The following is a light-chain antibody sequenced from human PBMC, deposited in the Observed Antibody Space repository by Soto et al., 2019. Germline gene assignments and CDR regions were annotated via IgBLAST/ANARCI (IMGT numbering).Light chain of an antibody. Sequence: QSALTQPASVSGSPGQSITISCAGTSSDVGGYNSVSWYQQHPGKAPKLMIFDVNNRPSGVSNRFSGSKSDNTASLTISGLQSEDEADYYCSSYRDSSTLVVCGGGTKVTVL. CDR1: SSDVGGYNS. CDR3: SSYRDSSTLVV. V-gene: IGLV2-14*01. J-gene: IGLJ2*01. CDR2: DVN.